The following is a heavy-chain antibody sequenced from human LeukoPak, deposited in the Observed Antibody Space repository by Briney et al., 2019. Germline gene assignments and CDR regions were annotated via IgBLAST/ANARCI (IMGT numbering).Heavy chain of an antibody. CDR1: GFTFSSYA. V-gene: IGHV3-23*01. CDR2: ISGSGGST. J-gene: IGHJ4*02. Sequence: GGSLRLFCAASGFTFSSYAMSWVSQAPGKGLEGVSAISGSGGSTYYADSVKGRFTISRDNSKNRLYVQMNRLRAEDTAVYYCXXXXXGSYSGLDYWGQGTLVTVSS. CDR3: XXXXXGSYSGLDY. D-gene: IGHD1-26*01.